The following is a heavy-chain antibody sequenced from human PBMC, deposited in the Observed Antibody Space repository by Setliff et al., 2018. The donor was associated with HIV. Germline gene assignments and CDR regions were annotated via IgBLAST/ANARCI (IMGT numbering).Heavy chain of an antibody. D-gene: IGHD1-1*01. CDR3: ATPHREREDDAFDI. J-gene: IGHJ3*02. CDR1: GFSIGNFHY. V-gene: IGHV4-38-2*02. CDR2: MYPNGRT. Sequence: NPSETLSLTCNVSGFSIGNFHYWGWVRQPPGKGLEWVGSMYPNGRTYYNPSVKSRVTISVDTSKNQFFLKLSSVTAADTAMYYCATPHREREDDAFDIWGQGTKVTVSS.